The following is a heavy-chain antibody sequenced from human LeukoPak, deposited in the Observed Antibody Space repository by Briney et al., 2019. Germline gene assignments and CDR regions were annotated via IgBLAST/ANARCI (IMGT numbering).Heavy chain of an antibody. CDR2: INHRGST. D-gene: IGHD6-19*01. J-gene: IGHJ4*02. CDR1: GESFRGYY. CDR3: ARGGPQSSGWYEVPAY. V-gene: IGHV4-34*01. Sequence: SETLSLTCAVYGESFRGYYWIWIRQPPGKGLEWIGEINHRGSTNYNPPLKSRVIISADTSKSQFSLKVSSVTAADTAVYYCARGGPQSSGWYEVPAYWGQGTLVTVSS.